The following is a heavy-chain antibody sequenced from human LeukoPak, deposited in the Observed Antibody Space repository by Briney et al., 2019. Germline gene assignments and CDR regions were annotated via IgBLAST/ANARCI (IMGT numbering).Heavy chain of an antibody. CDR2: ISAYNGNT. CDR3: ARTIIVDRRLDY. D-gene: IGHD2-15*01. J-gene: IGHJ4*02. V-gene: IGHV1-18*01. Sequence: ASVKVSYKASGYTFTSYGISWVRQAPGQGLEWMGWISAYNGNTNYAQKLQGRVTMTTDTSTSTAYMELRGLRSDDTAVYYCARTIIVDRRLDYWGQGTLVTVSS. CDR1: GYTFTSYG.